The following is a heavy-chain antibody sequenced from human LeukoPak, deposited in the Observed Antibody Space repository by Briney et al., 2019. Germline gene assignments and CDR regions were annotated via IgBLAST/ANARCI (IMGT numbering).Heavy chain of an antibody. D-gene: IGHD2-15*01. V-gene: IGHV3-23*01. Sequence: GGSLRLSCAASGFTFSSYAMSWVRQAPGKGLEWVSAISGSGVGTYYADSVKGRFTISRDNSKNTLYLQMNSLRAEDTAVYYCAKTSRGNPRYCSGGSCYYFDYWGQGTLVTVSS. CDR2: ISGSGVGT. CDR3: AKTSRGNPRYCSGGSCYYFDY. J-gene: IGHJ4*02. CDR1: GFTFSSYA.